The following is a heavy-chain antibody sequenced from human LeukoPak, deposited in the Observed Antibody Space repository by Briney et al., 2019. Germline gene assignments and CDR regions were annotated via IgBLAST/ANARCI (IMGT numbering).Heavy chain of an antibody. CDR3: ARGGKYSGYYYFDY. J-gene: IGHJ4*02. Sequence: QSGGSLRLSCAASEFTFSNYWMSWVRQAPGKGLEWVANIKQEGSETYSVDSVKGRFTISRDNAKNSLYLQMNSLRAEDTAVYYCARGGKYSGYYYFDYWGQGTLVTVSS. CDR1: EFTFSNYW. CDR2: IKQEGSET. D-gene: IGHD3-22*01. V-gene: IGHV3-7*01.